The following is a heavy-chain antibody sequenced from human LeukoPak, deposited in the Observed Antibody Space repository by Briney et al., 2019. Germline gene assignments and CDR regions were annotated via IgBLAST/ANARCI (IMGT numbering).Heavy chain of an antibody. CDR1: GGSFSGYY. CDR3: ARSLGYFDWLLMVDY. V-gene: IGHV4-34*01. CDR2: INHSGST. Sequence: SETLSLTCAVYGGSFSGYYWSWIRQPPGKGLEWIGEINHSGSTNCNPSLKSRVTISGDTSKNQFSLKLSSVTAADTAVYYCARSLGYFDWLLMVDYWGQGTLVTVSS. D-gene: IGHD3-9*01. J-gene: IGHJ4*02.